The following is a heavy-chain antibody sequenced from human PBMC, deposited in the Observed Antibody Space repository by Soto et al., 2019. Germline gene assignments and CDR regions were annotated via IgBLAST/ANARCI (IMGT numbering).Heavy chain of an antibody. CDR3: ARAISQAGRFDY. J-gene: IGHJ4*02. Sequence: GASLKISCKGSRYSFTTYWIPWVRQMPGKGLEWMGIIYPGDSDTRYSPSFQGQVTISADKSISIVYLQWSSLKTSDTPMYYCARAISQAGRFDYWGQATLVTVSS. D-gene: IGHD1-26*01. CDR2: IYPGDSDT. V-gene: IGHV5-51*01. CDR1: RYSFTTYW.